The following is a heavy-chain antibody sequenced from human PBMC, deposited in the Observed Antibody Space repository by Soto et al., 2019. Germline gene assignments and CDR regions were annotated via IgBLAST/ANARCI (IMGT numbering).Heavy chain of an antibody. CDR1: GYTFSDYY. D-gene: IGHD3-22*01. J-gene: IGHJ5*02. V-gene: IGHV1-2*04. CDR2: IIPKRGDT. Sequence: SVKVSCKASGYTFSDYYMHWVRQAPGQGLEWMGWIIPKRGDTSYAQKFQGWDTMTRDTSNSKGYRELSRLRSDDTAVYSWARVEDAYYPNCFDPWGQGTLVTVSS. CDR3: ARVEDAYYPNCFDP.